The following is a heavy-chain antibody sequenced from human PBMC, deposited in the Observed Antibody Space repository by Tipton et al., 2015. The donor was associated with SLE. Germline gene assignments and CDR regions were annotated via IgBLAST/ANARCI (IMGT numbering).Heavy chain of an antibody. D-gene: IGHD6-19*01. CDR1: GGSISSHY. Sequence: LTCTVSGGSISSHYWSWIRQPPGKGLEWIGYVYYTGITNYNPSLKSRVTISVDTSKNQFSLRLTSVTAADTAVYYCARCSSGWYNIFYYYMDVWGKGTTVTVSS. V-gene: IGHV4-59*11. CDR3: ARCSSGWYNIFYYYMDV. J-gene: IGHJ6*03. CDR2: VYYTGIT.